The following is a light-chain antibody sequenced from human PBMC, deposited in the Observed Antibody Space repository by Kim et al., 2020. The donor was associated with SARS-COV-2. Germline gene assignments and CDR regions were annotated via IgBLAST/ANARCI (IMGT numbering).Light chain of an antibody. J-gene: IGKJ4*01. CDR2: AAS. CDR1: QSIGTY. V-gene: IGKV1-39*01. Sequence: DIQMTQSPSSLAAYVGDRVTIACRASQSIGTYLNWYQQKLGKAPKLLIYAASSLQSGVPSRFSGSGSGTDFTLTISSLQPEDFATYYCQQSHTTPLLTFGGGTKVDIK. CDR3: QQSHTTPLLT.